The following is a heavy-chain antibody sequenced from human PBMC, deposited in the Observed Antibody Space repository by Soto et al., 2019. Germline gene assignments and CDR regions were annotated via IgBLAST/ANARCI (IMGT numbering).Heavy chain of an antibody. CDR1: GGSISSSSYY. J-gene: IGHJ4*02. CDR3: ARDKITGLFDY. CDR2: IYYSGST. V-gene: IGHV4-39*02. Sequence: PSETLSLTCTVSGGSISSSSYYWGWIRQPPGKGLEWIGSIYYSGSTYYNPSLKSRVTISVDTSKNQFSLKLSSVTAADTAVYYCARDKITGLFDYWGQGNLVTVS. D-gene: IGHD2-8*02.